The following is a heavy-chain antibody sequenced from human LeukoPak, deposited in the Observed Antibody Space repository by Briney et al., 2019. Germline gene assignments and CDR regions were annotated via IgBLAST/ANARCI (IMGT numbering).Heavy chain of an antibody. Sequence: PGRSLRLSCAASGFTFSSYGMHWVRQAPGKGLEWVAVIWYDGSNKYYADSVKGRFTISRDNSKNTLHLQMNSLRAEDTAVYYCARGKVVRGNFFDYWGQGTLVTVSS. V-gene: IGHV3-33*01. CDR2: IWYDGSNK. CDR1: GFTFSSYG. D-gene: IGHD3-10*01. J-gene: IGHJ4*02. CDR3: ARGKVVRGNFFDY.